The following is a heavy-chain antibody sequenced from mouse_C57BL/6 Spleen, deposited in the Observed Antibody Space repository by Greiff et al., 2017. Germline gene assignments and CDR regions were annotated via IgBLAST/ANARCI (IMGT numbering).Heavy chain of an antibody. J-gene: IGHJ1*03. D-gene: IGHD4-1*01. CDR2: IYPGSGST. CDR1: GYTFTSYW. V-gene: IGHV1-55*01. CDR3: ARRDWDEGWYFDV. Sequence: VQLQQPGAELVKPGASVKMSCKASGYTFTSYWITWVKQRPGQGLEWIGDIYPGSGSTNYNEKFKSKTTLTVDTSSSTAYMQLSSLTSEDSAVYYCARRDWDEGWYFDVWGTGTTVTVSS.